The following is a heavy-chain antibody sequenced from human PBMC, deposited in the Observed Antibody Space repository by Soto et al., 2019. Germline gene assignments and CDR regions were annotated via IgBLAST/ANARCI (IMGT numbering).Heavy chain of an antibody. CDR1: GDFITNSLYY. Sequence: SETLSLTCTVSGDFITNSLYYWVWIRQPPGKGLEWIGSFYYSGSTHYNPSLKSRVTMSVDTSKNQLSLMLNSVTAADSAVYYCARHGRNTLIAQLRHYAMDVWGQGTTVTVSS. CDR3: ARHGRNTLIAQLRHYAMDV. CDR2: FYYSGST. D-gene: IGHD3-22*01. V-gene: IGHV4-39*01. J-gene: IGHJ6*02.